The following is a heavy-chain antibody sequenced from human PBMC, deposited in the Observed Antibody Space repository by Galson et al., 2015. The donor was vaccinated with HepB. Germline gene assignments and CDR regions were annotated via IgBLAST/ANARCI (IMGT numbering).Heavy chain of an antibody. V-gene: IGHV1-69*13. D-gene: IGHD5-18*01. Sequence: SVKVSCKASGGTFSSYAISWVRQAPGQGLEWMGGIIPIFGTANYAQKFQGRVTITADESTSTAYMELSSLRSEDTAVYYCARDLWIQLWSNMDVWGKGTTVTVSS. CDR1: GGTFSSYA. CDR2: IIPIFGTA. J-gene: IGHJ6*03. CDR3: ARDLWIQLWSNMDV.